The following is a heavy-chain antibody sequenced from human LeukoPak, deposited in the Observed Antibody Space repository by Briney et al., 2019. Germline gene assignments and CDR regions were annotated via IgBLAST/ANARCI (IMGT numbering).Heavy chain of an antibody. CDR2: IYTSGST. CDR1: GGSISSYY. D-gene: IGHD3-22*01. J-gene: IGHJ3*02. Sequence: SETLSLTCTVSGGSISSYYWSWIRQPAGKGLEWIGRIYTSGSTNYNPPLKSRVTMSVDTSKNQFSLKLSSVTAADTAVYYCARDGSYYYDSSGYSDAFDIWGQGTMVTVSS. CDR3: ARDGSYYYDSSGYSDAFDI. V-gene: IGHV4-4*07.